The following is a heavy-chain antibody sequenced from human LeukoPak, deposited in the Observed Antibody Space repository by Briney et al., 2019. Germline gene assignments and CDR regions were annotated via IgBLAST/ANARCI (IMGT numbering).Heavy chain of an antibody. J-gene: IGHJ4*02. CDR2: INSDGSST. CDR1: GFAFSTYW. V-gene: IGHV3-74*01. D-gene: IGHD3-9*01. CDR3: ASHFDWRN. Sequence: GGSLRLSCAASGFAFSTYWMHWARQAPGKGLVWVSRINSDGSSTTYADSVKGRFTISRDNAKNTLYLQMNSLRAEDTAVYYCASHFDWRNWGQGTLVTVSS.